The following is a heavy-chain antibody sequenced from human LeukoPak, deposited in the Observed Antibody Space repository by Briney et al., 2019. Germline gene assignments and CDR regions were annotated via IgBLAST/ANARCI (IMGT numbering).Heavy chain of an antibody. J-gene: IGHJ4*02. CDR2: NSGSGAGT. CDR3: AKMVREFYTISYYFDY. D-gene: IGHD2-8*01. CDR1: GLTFSSYA. V-gene: IGHV3-23*01. Sequence: GGSLRLSCAVSGLTFSSYAMNWVTQARGKGLEWGSGNSGSGAGTYYADSVKGRFTISRDNSKNTLYLQMNSLRAEDTAVYYCAKMVREFYTISYYFDYWGQGTLVTVSS.